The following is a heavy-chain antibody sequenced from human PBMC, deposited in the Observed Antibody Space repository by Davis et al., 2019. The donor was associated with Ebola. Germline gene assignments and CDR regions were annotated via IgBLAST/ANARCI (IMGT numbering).Heavy chain of an antibody. Sequence: AASLKISCKGSGYSFTTYWICWLRQMPGKGLEWMGIIYPGDSDTRYSPSFQGQVTISADKSISTAYLQWSSLKASDTAIYYCARGTNGYNPGGYFDSWGQGTLVTVSS. V-gene: IGHV5-51*01. CDR3: ARGTNGYNPGGYFDS. CDR1: GYSFTTYW. D-gene: IGHD5-24*01. J-gene: IGHJ4*02. CDR2: IYPGDSDT.